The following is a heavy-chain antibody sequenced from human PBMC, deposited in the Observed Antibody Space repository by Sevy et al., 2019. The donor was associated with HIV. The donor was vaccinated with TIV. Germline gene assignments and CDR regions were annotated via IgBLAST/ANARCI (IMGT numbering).Heavy chain of an antibody. Sequence: SETLSLTCTVSGGSISNYYWNWIRQPPGKGLEWIGYSYYSGSTNYNRSLKSRVTISVDMSKNQFSLKLSSVTAADTAVYYCARGGSYDSSGYFDSWGQGTLVTVSS. V-gene: IGHV4-59*01. D-gene: IGHD3-22*01. J-gene: IGHJ4*02. CDR2: SYYSGST. CDR3: ARGGSYDSSGYFDS. CDR1: GGSISNYY.